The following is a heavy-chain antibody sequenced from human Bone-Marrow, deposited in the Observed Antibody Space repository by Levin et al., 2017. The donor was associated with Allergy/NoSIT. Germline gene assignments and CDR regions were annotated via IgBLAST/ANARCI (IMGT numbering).Heavy chain of an antibody. D-gene: IGHD2-15*01. Sequence: SQTLSLTCAVYGGSFSGYYWSWIRQPPGKGLEWIGEINHSGSTNYNPSLKSRVTISVDTSKNQFSLKLSSVTAADTAVYYCARERESCSGGSCYSSFDYWGQGTLVTVSS. J-gene: IGHJ4*02. CDR1: GGSFSGYY. CDR2: INHSGST. V-gene: IGHV4-34*01. CDR3: ARERESCSGGSCYSSFDY.